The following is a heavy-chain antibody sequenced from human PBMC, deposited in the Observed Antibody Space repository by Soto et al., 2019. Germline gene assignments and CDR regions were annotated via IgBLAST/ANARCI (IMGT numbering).Heavy chain of an antibody. D-gene: IGHD3-10*01. CDR3: ATSYWSGYRAFDF. CDR1: GDTFNFYS. V-gene: IGHV1-69*04. Sequence: QVQLVQSGAEVKRPGSSVKVSCKASGDTFNFYSINWVRQAPGLGLEWMGRVNPILSMSNYAQRFQGRVTMTADKSTSTAYMELSCLRSEDTAIYYCATSYWSGYRAFDFWGQGALVTVSS. CDR2: VNPILSMS. J-gene: IGHJ4*02.